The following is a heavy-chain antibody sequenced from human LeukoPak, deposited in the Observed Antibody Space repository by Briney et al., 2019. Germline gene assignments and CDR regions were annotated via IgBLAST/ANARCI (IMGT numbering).Heavy chain of an antibody. CDR1: GFTLSSYG. CDR2: IWYDGSNK. CDR3: ARDGDILTGYYFDY. Sequence: GGSLRLSCAASGFTLSSYGMHWVRQAPGKGLEWVAVIWYDGSNKYYADSVKGRFTISRDNSKNTLYLQMNSLRAEDTAVYYCARDGDILTGYYFDYWGQGTLVTVSS. J-gene: IGHJ4*02. V-gene: IGHV3-33*01. D-gene: IGHD3-9*01.